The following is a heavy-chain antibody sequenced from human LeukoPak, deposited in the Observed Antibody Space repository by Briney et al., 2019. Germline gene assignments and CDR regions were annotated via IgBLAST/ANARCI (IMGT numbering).Heavy chain of an antibody. J-gene: IGHJ4*02. Sequence: SETLSLTCTVSGYSISSGYYWGWIRQPPGKGLEWIGSIYHSGTTYYNPSLKSRVTISVDTSKNQFFLKLSSVTAADTAVYYCARGRRDTAMVEDWGQGTLVTVSS. CDR2: IYHSGTT. V-gene: IGHV4-38-2*02. D-gene: IGHD5-18*01. CDR1: GYSISSGYY. CDR3: ARGRRDTAMVED.